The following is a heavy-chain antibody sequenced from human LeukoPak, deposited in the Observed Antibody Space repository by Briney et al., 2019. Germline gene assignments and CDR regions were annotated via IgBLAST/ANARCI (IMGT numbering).Heavy chain of an antibody. J-gene: IGHJ4*02. D-gene: IGHD3-9*01. V-gene: IGHV3-23*01. CDR1: RFRFSTFP. CDR2: ISAGGETT. CDR3: AKDDYDILTGYDY. Sequence: GGSLRLSCAASRFRFSTFPMGWVRQAPGRGLEWVSGISAGGETTFYADSVRGRLTISRDNSKNTLYLQMNSLRAEDTAVYYCAKDDYDILTGYDYWGQGTLVTVSS.